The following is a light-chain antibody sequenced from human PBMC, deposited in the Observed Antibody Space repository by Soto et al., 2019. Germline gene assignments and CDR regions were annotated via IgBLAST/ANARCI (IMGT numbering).Light chain of an antibody. CDR1: QSVSSY. J-gene: IGKJ3*01. CDR2: DAS. V-gene: IGKV3-11*01. CDR3: QQYGSFT. Sequence: EIVLTQSPATLSLSPGERATLSCRASQSVSSYLAWYQQKPGQAPRLLIYDASNRATGIPARFSGSGSGTDFTLTISRLEPEDFAVYYCQQYGSFTFGPGTKVDIK.